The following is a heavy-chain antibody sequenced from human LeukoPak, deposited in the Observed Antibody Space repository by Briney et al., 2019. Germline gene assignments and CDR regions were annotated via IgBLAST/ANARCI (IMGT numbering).Heavy chain of an antibody. V-gene: IGHV4-39*01. CDR3: ARQFQTYSSSPTPDY. CDR2: IYYSRST. D-gene: IGHD6-13*01. CDR1: GGTISSSSYY. J-gene: IGHJ4*02. Sequence: PSETLSLTCTVSGGTISSSSYYWGWIRQPPGKGLEWIGSIYYSRSTYSNTSLKSRVTISVDTSKNQFSLKLSSVTAADTAVYYCARQFQTYSSSPTPDYWGQGTLVTVSS.